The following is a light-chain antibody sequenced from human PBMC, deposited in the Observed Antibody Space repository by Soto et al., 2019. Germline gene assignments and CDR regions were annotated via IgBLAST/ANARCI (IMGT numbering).Light chain of an antibody. J-gene: IGKJ3*01. CDR2: SAS. V-gene: IGKV1-27*01. CDR3: QKYNRVPFT. CDR1: RGIATY. Sequence: DIQMTQSPSSLSASVGDRVTLTCRASRGIATYLAWYQQRPGEVPKRLVYSASTLQSGGPSRFSGTGSGTDFTLTISSLQPEDVATYYCQKYNRVPFTFGPGTKVVL.